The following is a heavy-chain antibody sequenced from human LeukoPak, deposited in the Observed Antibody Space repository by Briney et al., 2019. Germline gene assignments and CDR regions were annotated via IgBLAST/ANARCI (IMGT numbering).Heavy chain of an antibody. D-gene: IGHD1-26*01. Sequence: PSETLSLTCTVSGGSISSSSYYWCWIRQPPGKGLEWIGSIYYSGSTYYNPSLKSRVTISVDTSKNQFSLKLSSVTAADTAVYYCARHEELLRNFDYWGQGTLVTVSS. CDR2: IYYSGST. CDR1: GGSISSSSYY. V-gene: IGHV4-39*01. J-gene: IGHJ4*02. CDR3: ARHEELLRNFDY.